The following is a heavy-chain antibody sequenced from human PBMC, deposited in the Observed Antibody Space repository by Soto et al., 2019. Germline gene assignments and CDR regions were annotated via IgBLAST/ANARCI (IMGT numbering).Heavy chain of an antibody. J-gene: IGHJ4*02. Sequence: ASVKVSCKASGYSFTSYAIHWVRQAPGQRLEWMGWINAGNGNTKYSQKYQGRVTITRDTSASTAYMELSSLRSEDTAVFYFARGSYYDSSGYLSYYFDYWGQGTLVTVPS. V-gene: IGHV1-3*01. D-gene: IGHD3-22*01. CDR2: INAGNGNT. CDR3: ARGSYYDSSGYLSYYFDY. CDR1: GYSFTSYA.